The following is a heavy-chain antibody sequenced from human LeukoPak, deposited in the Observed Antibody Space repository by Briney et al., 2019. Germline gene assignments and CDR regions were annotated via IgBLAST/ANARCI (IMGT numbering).Heavy chain of an antibody. D-gene: IGHD3-3*01. J-gene: IGHJ4*02. CDR1: GYSLTQLY. V-gene: IGHV1-24*01. Sequence: ASVKVSCKVSGYSLTQLYMHWVRQGIGRGLEGMGGFDPVDGETIYAQKFQGRVTMTENTSTDTAYMELSSLRSDDTAVYYCAILLEDYAFSTGSAKDYWGQGTLVTVSS. CDR3: AILLEDYAFSTGSAKDY. CDR2: FDPVDGET.